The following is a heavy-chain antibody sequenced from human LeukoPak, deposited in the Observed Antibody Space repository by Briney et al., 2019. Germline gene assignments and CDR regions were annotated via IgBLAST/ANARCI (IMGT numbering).Heavy chain of an antibody. CDR1: GFTFSGYW. V-gene: IGHV3-7*01. D-gene: IGHD1-26*01. CDR2: IKQDGSEK. J-gene: IGHJ4*02. Sequence: GGSLRLSCAASGFTFSGYWMSWVRQAPGKGLEWVANIKQDGSEKYYVDSVKGRFTISRDNAKNSLYLQMNSLRAEDTAVYYCARTPSGSYWGGFDYWGQGTLVTVSS. CDR3: ARTPSGSYWGGFDY.